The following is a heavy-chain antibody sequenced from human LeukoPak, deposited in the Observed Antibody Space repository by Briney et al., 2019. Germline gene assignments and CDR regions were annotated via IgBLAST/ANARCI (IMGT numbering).Heavy chain of an antibody. J-gene: IGHJ4*02. CDR2: IIPILGIA. CDR3: ARGYSSGTYKGY. Sequence: SVKVSCKASGGTFSSYAISWVRQAPGQGLEWMGRIIPILGIANYAQKLQGRVTITADKSTSTAYMELSSLRSEDTAVYYCARGYSSGTYKGYWGQGTLVTVSS. V-gene: IGHV1-69*04. D-gene: IGHD6-19*01. CDR1: GGTFSSYA.